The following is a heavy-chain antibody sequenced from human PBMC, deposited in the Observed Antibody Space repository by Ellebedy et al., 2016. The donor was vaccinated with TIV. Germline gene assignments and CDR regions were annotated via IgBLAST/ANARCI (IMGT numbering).Heavy chain of an antibody. J-gene: IGHJ3*02. CDR3: VGDGHAFDI. V-gene: IGHV3-48*04. CDR2: ISTTISTI. Sequence: GESLKISCAASGFTFSSYGMIWVRQAPGKGLEWVSYISTTISTIYYTDSVKGRFTISRDNAKSSLYLQMNSLRADDTAVYYCVGDGHAFDIWGQGTMVTVSS. CDR1: GFTFSSYG.